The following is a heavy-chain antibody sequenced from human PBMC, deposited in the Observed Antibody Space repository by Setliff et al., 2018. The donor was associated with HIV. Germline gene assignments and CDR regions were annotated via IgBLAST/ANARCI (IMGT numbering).Heavy chain of an antibody. J-gene: IGHJ4*02. Sequence: GGSLRLSCAASGFTFRNYWMHWVRQAPGKRLEWVALMYDGGTTHYSDSVKGRFTISRDISKNTLDLQMNSLRVDDTAVYYCAKGSGFYDYWGQGTLVTVSS. CDR1: GFTFRNYW. CDR3: AKGSGFYDY. D-gene: IGHD3-22*01. V-gene: IGHV3-53*01. CDR2: MYDGGTT.